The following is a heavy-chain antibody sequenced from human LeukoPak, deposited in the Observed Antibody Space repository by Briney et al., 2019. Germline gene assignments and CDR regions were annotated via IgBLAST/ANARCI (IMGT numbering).Heavy chain of an antibody. D-gene: IGHD3-10*01. CDR1: GGTFSSYA. CDR2: IIPIFGTA. Sequence: ASVKVSCKASGGTFSSYAISWVRQAPGQGLEWMGGIIPIFGTANYAQKFQGRVTMTRDTSISTAYMELSRLRSDDTAVYYCAIYGSGRYYFDYWGQGTLVTVSS. CDR3: AIYGSGRYYFDY. V-gene: IGHV1-69*05. J-gene: IGHJ4*02.